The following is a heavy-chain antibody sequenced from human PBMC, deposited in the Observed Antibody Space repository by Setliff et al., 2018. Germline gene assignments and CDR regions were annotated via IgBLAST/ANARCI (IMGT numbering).Heavy chain of an antibody. J-gene: IGHJ6*02. Sequence: NPSETLSLTCTVSGYSISSGYYWGWVRQPPGKGLEWLGTLSDSGSTYYNPSFKGRVTISEHSSQTQFFLELSSVTAADTAVYYCARHRGYSSPSLEYYYYGLNVWGQGTTVTVSS. CDR1: GYSISSGYY. CDR3: ARHRGYSSPSLEYYYYGLNV. CDR2: LSDSGST. D-gene: IGHD3-22*01. V-gene: IGHV4-38-2*02.